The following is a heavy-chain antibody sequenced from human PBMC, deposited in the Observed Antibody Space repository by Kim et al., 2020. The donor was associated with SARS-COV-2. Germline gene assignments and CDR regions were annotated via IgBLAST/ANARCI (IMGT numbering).Heavy chain of an antibody. Sequence: SETLSLTCTVSGGSISSSSYYWGWIRQPPGKGLEWIGSIYYSGSTYYNPSLKSRVTISVDTSKNQFSLKLSSVTAADTAVYYCARDLPFDYYYYYGMDV. D-gene: IGHD3-10*01. CDR1: GGSISSSSYY. J-gene: IGHJ6*01. CDR2: IYYSGST. CDR3: ARDLPFDYYYYYGMDV. V-gene: IGHV4-39*07.